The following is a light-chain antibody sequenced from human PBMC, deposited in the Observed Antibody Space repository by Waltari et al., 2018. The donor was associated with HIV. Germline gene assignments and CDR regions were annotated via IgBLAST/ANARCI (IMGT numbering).Light chain of an antibody. J-gene: IGLJ1*01. CDR3: CSYAGSYTLV. Sequence: QSALTQPRSVSGSPGQSVTISCTGTSSDVGGYNYVSWYQQHPGTAPKLMIYDVSKRPSGVPDRFSGSKSGNTASLTISGLQAEDEADYYCCSYAGSYTLVFGTGTKVTVL. CDR2: DVS. CDR1: SSDVGGYNY. V-gene: IGLV2-11*01.